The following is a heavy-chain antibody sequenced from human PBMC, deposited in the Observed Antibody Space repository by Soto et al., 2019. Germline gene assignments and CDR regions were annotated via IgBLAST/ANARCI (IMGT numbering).Heavy chain of an antibody. D-gene: IGHD4-17*01. Sequence: QDQLVQSGAEVKKPGSSVKVSCKASGGTFSSHTFSWVRQAPGQGLEWMGRIIPALGTATYAQKYQGRVTRTANESATTVYMELNRLRSEDTAVYYCTRPDFGDYWYFDLWGRGTLVTVSS. CDR2: IIPALGTA. CDR1: GGTFSSHT. J-gene: IGHJ2*01. CDR3: TRPDFGDYWYFDL. V-gene: IGHV1-69*08.